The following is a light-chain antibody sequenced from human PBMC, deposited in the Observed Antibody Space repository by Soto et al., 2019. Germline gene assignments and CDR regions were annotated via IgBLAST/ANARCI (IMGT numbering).Light chain of an antibody. V-gene: IGLV2-14*01. CDR2: EVS. Sequence: QSVLTQPASVSGSPGQSITISCTGTNSDVGSYQYVSWYQQHPGKAPKLIIYEVSNRPSGVSNRFSGSKSGNTASLTISGLQAEDDGDYYCSSYTLNSARYVFGRGTTVTV. CDR3: SSYTLNSARYV. J-gene: IGLJ1*01. CDR1: NSDVGSYQY.